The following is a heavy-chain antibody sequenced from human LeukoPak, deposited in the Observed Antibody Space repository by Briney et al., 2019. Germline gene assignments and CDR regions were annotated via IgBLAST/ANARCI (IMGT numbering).Heavy chain of an antibody. CDR3: ARATNRITIFGVVTDAFDI. CDR1: GYTFTSYD. V-gene: IGHV1-8*03. D-gene: IGHD3-3*01. Sequence: ASVKVSCKASGYTFTSYDINWVRQATGQGLEWMGWMNPNSGNTGYAQKFQGRVTITRNTSISTAYMELSSLRSEDTAVYYCARATNRITIFGVVTDAFDIWGQGTMVTVSS. J-gene: IGHJ3*02. CDR2: MNPNSGNT.